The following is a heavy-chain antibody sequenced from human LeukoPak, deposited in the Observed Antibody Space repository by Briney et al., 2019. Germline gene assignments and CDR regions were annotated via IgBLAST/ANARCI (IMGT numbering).Heavy chain of an antibody. CDR2: IWYDGSNK. V-gene: IGHV3-33*01. Sequence: GGSLRLSCAASGFTFSTSGMHWVRQAPGKGLEWVAVIWYDGSNKHYAESVKGRFSISRDNSKSTLYLQMNSLRAEDTAVYYCARDSGFSSSSNWGQGTLVIVSS. CDR3: ARDSGFSSSSN. J-gene: IGHJ4*02. CDR1: GFTFSTSG. D-gene: IGHD6-6*01.